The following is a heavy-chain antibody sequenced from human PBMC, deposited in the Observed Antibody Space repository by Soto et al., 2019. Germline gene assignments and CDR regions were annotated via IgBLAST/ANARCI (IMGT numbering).Heavy chain of an antibody. D-gene: IGHD2-2*01. J-gene: IGHJ6*04. CDR3: ARGGWGYCSSTSCYFRSMDV. V-gene: IGHV3-11*01. Sequence: PGGSLRLSCAASGFTFSDYYMSWIRQAPGKGLEWVSYISSSGSTIYYADSVKGRFTISRDNAKNSLYPQMNSLRAEDTAVYYCARGGWGYCSSTSCYFRSMDVWGEGTTVTVSS. CDR2: ISSSGSTI. CDR1: GFTFSDYY.